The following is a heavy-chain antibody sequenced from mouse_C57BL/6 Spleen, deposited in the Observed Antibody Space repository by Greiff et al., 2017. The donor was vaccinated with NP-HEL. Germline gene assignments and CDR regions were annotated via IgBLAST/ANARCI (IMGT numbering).Heavy chain of an antibody. CDR2: IYCDDDK. V-gene: IGHV8-12*01. Sequence: QVTLKVSGPGILQSSQTLSLTYSFSGFSLSTSGMGVSWLRQPSGKGLEWLAHIYCDDDKRYNPSLKSRLTISKDTSRNQVFLKITSVDTADTATYDCARGFYYGSSYGYFDVWGTGTTVTVSS. CDR1: GFSLSTSGMG. J-gene: IGHJ1*03. D-gene: IGHD1-1*01. CDR3: ARGFYYGSSYGYFDV.